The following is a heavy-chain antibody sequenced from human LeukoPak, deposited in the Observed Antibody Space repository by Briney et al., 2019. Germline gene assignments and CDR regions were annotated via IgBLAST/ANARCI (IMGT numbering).Heavy chain of an antibody. D-gene: IGHD3-10*01. Sequence: QTGGSLRLSCAASGFTFDDYAMHWVRQAPGKGLEWVSGISWNSGSIGYADSVKGRFTISRDNAKNSLYLQMNSLRAEDTAVYYCARGERKLLPRSFDYWGQGTLVTVSS. J-gene: IGHJ4*02. CDR1: GFTFDDYA. CDR3: ARGERKLLPRSFDY. V-gene: IGHV3-9*01. CDR2: ISWNSGSI.